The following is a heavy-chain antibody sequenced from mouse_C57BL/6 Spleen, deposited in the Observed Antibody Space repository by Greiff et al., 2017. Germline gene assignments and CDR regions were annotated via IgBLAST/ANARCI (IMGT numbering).Heavy chain of an antibody. D-gene: IGHD2-1*01. CDR1: GIDFSRYW. J-gene: IGHJ3*01. CDR3: ARVSIYYGNSAWFAY. Sequence: EVKLLESGGGLVQPGGSLKLSCAASGIDFSRYWMSWVRRAPGKGLEWIGEINPDSSTINYAPSLKDKFIISRDNAKNTLYLQMSKVRSEDTALYYCARVSIYYGNSAWFAYWGQGTLVTVSA. V-gene: IGHV4-1*01. CDR2: INPDSSTI.